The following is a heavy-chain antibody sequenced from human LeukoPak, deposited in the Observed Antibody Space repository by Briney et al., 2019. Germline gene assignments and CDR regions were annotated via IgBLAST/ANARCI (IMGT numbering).Heavy chain of an antibody. CDR3: ARGITAYYYYYGMDV. Sequence: SETLSLTCAVYGGSFSGYYWRWIRQPPGKGLEWIAEINHSGSTNYNPSLKSRVTISVDTSKNQFSLKLSSVTAADTAVYYCARGITAYYYYYGMDVWGQGTTVTVSS. CDR2: INHSGST. V-gene: IGHV4-34*01. CDR1: GGSFSGYY. J-gene: IGHJ6*02.